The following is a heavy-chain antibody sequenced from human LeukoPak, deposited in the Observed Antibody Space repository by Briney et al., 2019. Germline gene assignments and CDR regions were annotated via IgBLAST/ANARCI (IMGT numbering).Heavy chain of an antibody. D-gene: IGHD6-19*01. CDR3: ARQRWLRAVAGRPFYYFDY. V-gene: IGHV4-34*01. CDR2: INHSGST. J-gene: IGHJ4*02. Sequence: SETLSLTSAVYGGSFSSYYWSWIRQPPGKGLEWIGEINHSGSTNYNPSLKSRVTISVDTSKNQFSLKLSSVTAADTAVYYCARQRWLRAVAGRPFYYFDYWGQGTLVTVSS. CDR1: GGSFSSYY.